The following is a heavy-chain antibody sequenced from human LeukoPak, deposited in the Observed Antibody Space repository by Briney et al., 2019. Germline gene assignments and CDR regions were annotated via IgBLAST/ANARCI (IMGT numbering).Heavy chain of an antibody. V-gene: IGHV4-38-2*01. Sequence: GSLRLSCAASGFTFNDAWMSWVRQAPGKGLEWIGSIYYSGSTYYNPSLKSRVTISVDTSKNQFSLKLSSVTAADTAVYYCASLRVGGGYYYVLYYWGQGTLVTVSS. CDR1: GFTFNDAW. CDR2: IYYSGST. CDR3: ASLRVGGGYYYVLYY. D-gene: IGHD3-22*01. J-gene: IGHJ4*02.